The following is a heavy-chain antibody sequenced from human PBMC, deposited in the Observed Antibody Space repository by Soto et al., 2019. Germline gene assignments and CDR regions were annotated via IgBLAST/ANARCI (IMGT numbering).Heavy chain of an antibody. D-gene: IGHD3-22*01. CDR2: IYYSGST. V-gene: IGHV4-31*03. Sequence: QVQLQESGPGLVKPSQTLSLTCTVSGGSISSGGYYWSWIRQHPGKGLEWIGYIYYSGSTYYNPSLKSRVTISVDTSKNQFSLKLSSVTAADTAVYYCARGSRERITMIVVANQKYYFDYWGQGTLVTVSS. CDR1: GGSISSGGYY. J-gene: IGHJ4*02. CDR3: ARGSRERITMIVVANQKYYFDY.